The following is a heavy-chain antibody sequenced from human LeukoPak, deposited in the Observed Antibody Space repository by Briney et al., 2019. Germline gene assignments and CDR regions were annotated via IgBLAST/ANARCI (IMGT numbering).Heavy chain of an antibody. J-gene: IGHJ3*02. CDR3: ASVLRFLEWFGDNAFDI. Sequence: GGSLRLSCAASGFTFSSYAMSWVRQAPGKGLEWVSAISGSGGSTYYADSVKGRFTISRDNSKNTLYLQMNSLRAEDTAVYYCASVLRFLEWFGDNAFDIWGQGTMVTVSS. CDR1: GFTFSSYA. D-gene: IGHD3-3*01. V-gene: IGHV3-23*01. CDR2: ISGSGGST.